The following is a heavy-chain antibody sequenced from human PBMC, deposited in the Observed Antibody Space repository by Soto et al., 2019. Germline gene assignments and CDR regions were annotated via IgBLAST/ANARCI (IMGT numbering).Heavy chain of an antibody. Sequence: PGGSLRLSCAASGFTFTNAWINWVRQAPGKGLGWVGRIKSKIDGGTTDFAAPVKGRFAISRDDSQNMVYLQMTSLKIEDTAVFFFTPDSYIPMIVVRFAYWGHGTLVPVSS. CDR2: IKSKIDGGTT. J-gene: IGHJ4*01. V-gene: IGHV3-15*07. CDR1: GFTFTNAW. D-gene: IGHD3-22*01. CDR3: TPDSYIPMIVVRFAY.